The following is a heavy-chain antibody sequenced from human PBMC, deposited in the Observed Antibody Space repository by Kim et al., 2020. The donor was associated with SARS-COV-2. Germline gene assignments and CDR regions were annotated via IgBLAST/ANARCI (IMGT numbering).Heavy chain of an antibody. CDR3: ASLSQWLAQDYYGMDV. CDR2: IYPGDSDT. D-gene: IGHD6-19*01. CDR1: GYSFTSYW. V-gene: IGHV5-51*01. Sequence: GESLKISCKGSGYSFTSYWIGWVRQMPGKGLEWMGIIYPGDSDTRYSPSFQGQVTISADKSISTAYLQWSSLKASDTAMYYCASLSQWLAQDYYGMDVWGQGTTVTVSS. J-gene: IGHJ6*02.